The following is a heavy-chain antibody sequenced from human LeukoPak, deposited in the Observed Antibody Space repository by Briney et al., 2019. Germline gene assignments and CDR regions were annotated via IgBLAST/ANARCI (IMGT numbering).Heavy chain of an antibody. CDR3: ARDLPGDGYNPLIDY. D-gene: IGHD5-24*01. Sequence: GGSLRLSCAASGFTFSSHSMNWVRQAPGKGLEWVSSISSSSSYIYYADSVKGRFTISRDNAKNSLYLQMNSLRAEDTAVYYCARDLPGDGYNPLIDYWGQGTLVTVSS. J-gene: IGHJ4*02. CDR2: ISSSSSYI. CDR1: GFTFSSHS. V-gene: IGHV3-21*01.